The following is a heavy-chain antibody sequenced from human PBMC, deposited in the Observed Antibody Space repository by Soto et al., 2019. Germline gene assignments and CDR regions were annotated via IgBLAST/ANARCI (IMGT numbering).Heavy chain of an antibody. Sequence: QVTLKESGPVLVKPTETLTLTCTVSGFSLSTARMGVSWIRQPPGKALEWLAHIFSNDDKSYSTSLKRRLTISTDTSKSQVVLTMTNMDPVDTATCYWSRMPWYGAVGATTGTFDYWGQGTLVTVSS. D-gene: IGHD3-10*01. CDR3: SRMPWYGAVGATTGTFDY. CDR1: GFSLSTARMG. V-gene: IGHV2-26*01. J-gene: IGHJ4*02. CDR2: IFSNDDK.